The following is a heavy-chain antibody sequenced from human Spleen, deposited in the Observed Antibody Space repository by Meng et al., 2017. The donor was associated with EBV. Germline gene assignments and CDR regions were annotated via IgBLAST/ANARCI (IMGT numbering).Heavy chain of an antibody. D-gene: IGHD5-24*01. CDR2: IHYSGST. V-gene: IGHV4-30-4*01. Sequence: QVQPTESGPGLVKPSQTLSLTCAVSGGSISSGGYYWSWIRQPPGKGLEWIGYIHYSGSTNYNPSLKSRLTISVDTSKNQFSLKLTSVTAADTAVYYCARRGDAYNYTPFEYWGQGTLVTVSS. CDR3: ARRGDAYNYTPFEY. CDR1: GGSISSGGYY. J-gene: IGHJ4*02.